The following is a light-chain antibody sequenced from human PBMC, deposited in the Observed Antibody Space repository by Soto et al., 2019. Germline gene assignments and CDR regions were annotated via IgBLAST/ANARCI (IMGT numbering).Light chain of an antibody. CDR1: QAISSY. Sequence: DIQMTQSPSSVSASVGDRVTITCRESQAISSYLAWYQQKAGRAPKLLISAASSLQSGVPSRFSGSGSGTDFTLTISSLQPEDFATYYCQQTMTFPLTFGGGTKVEI. V-gene: IGKV1-12*01. J-gene: IGKJ4*01. CDR3: QQTMTFPLT. CDR2: AAS.